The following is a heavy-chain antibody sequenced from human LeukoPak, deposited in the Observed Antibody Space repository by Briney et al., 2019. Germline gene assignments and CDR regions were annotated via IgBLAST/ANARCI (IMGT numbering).Heavy chain of an antibody. Sequence: GGSLRLSCAASGFTVSSNYMSWVRQAPGKGLEWVPVIYSGGSTYYADSVKGRFAISRHNSKNTLYLQMNSLRAEDTAVYYCARVIWLAVVPGPWFDPWGQGTLVTVSS. J-gene: IGHJ5*02. CDR1: GFTVSSNY. V-gene: IGHV3-53*04. D-gene: IGHD6-19*01. CDR2: IYSGGST. CDR3: ARVIWLAVVPGPWFDP.